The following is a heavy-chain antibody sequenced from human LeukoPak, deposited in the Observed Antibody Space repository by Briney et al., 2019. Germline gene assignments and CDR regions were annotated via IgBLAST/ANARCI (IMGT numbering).Heavy chain of an antibody. D-gene: IGHD3-3*01. CDR2: INHSGST. Sequence: SETLSLTCAVYGGSFCGYYWSWIRQPPGKGLEWIGEINHSGSTNYNPSLKSRVTISVDTSKNQFSLKLSSVTAADTAVYYCARLTPAYDFWSGYYPEAFDIWGQGTMVTVSS. CDR1: GGSFCGYY. J-gene: IGHJ3*02. V-gene: IGHV4-34*01. CDR3: ARLTPAYDFWSGYYPEAFDI.